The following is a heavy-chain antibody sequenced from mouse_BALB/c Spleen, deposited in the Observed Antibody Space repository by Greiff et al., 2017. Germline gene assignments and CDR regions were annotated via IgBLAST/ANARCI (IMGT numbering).Heavy chain of an antibody. Sequence: EVNVVESGGGLVKPGGSLKLSCAASGFTFSSYAMSWVRQTPEKRLEWVASISSGGSTYYPDSVKGRFTISRDNARNILYLQMSSLRSEDTAMYYCARGSYGSYWGQGTTLTVSS. V-gene: IGHV5-6-5*01. CDR1: GFTFSSYA. CDR3: ARGSYGSY. D-gene: IGHD1-1*01. J-gene: IGHJ2*01. CDR2: ISSGGST.